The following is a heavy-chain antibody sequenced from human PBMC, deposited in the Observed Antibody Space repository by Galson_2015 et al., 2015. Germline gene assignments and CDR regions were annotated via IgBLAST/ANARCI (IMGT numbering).Heavy chain of an antibody. J-gene: IGHJ6*03. CDR3: TRDHFIIVVTAIQRYMDV. Sequence: SLRLSCAGSGFTFGDYALSWVRQAPGRGLEWVGFIRSKTFGGTTEYAPDVKGRFTISRDDSNSVTYLQMNSLKAEDTAVYYCTRDHFIIVVTAIQRYMDVWGKGTTVTVSS. V-gene: IGHV3-49*04. D-gene: IGHD2-21*02. CDR1: GFTFGDYA. CDR2: IRSKTFGGTT.